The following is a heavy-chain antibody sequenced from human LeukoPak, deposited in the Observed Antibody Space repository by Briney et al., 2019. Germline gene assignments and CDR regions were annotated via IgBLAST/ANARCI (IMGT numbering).Heavy chain of an antibody. Sequence: GGSLRLSCAASGFTFSSYAMSWVRQAPGKGLEWVSAISGSGGSTYYADSVKGRFTISRDNSKNTLYPQMNSLRAEDTAVYYCAVQSYGDYVVDYWGQGTLVTVSS. CDR2: ISGSGGST. V-gene: IGHV3-23*01. CDR3: AVQSYGDYVVDY. CDR1: GFTFSSYA. J-gene: IGHJ4*02. D-gene: IGHD4-17*01.